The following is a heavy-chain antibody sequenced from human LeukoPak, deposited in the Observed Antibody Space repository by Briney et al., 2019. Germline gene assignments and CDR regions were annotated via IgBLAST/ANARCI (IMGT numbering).Heavy chain of an antibody. CDR2: VSRSGGYT. CDR1: GFPFSSYA. J-gene: IGHJ4*02. CDR3: AKDRPNYYDSSGHYYRRDGDY. Sequence: GGSLRLSWAASGFPFSSYAMSWLRQAPGKGLEWFSSVSRSGGYTYYACSVKGRVIISRHNDQNTLYLQMNSLRAEDTAIYYCAKDRPNYYDSSGHYYRRDGDYWGQGTLVTVSS. V-gene: IGHV3-23*01. D-gene: IGHD3-22*01.